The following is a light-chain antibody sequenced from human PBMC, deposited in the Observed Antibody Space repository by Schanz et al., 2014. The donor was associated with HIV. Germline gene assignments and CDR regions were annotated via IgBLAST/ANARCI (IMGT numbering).Light chain of an antibody. V-gene: IGKV3-20*01. CDR3: QQYGSSPWT. Sequence: EVVLTQSPGTLSLSPRGSTTVSCRASQTVSSNYLAWYQQKPGQAPTLLIYAASKRATGIPDRFIGSGSGTDFTLTINRLEPEDFAVYYCQQYGSSPWTFGQGTRV. J-gene: IGKJ1*01. CDR2: AAS. CDR1: QTVSSNY.